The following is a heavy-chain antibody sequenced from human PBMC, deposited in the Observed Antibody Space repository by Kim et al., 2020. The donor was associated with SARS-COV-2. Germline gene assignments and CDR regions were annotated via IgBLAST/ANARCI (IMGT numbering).Heavy chain of an antibody. V-gene: IGHV3-23*01. Sequence: GGSLRLSCVASGFTFSDYGMSWVRQAPGKGLEWVSSIRNRGGDTYYADSVRGRFTISRDNAHNTLSLQMNSLRAEDTALYYCARKFSDTYTSFYFGPWGQGALVTVSS. CDR2: IRNRGGDT. CDR3: ARKFSDTYTSFYFGP. J-gene: IGHJ5*02. CDR1: GFTFSDYG. D-gene: IGHD2-2*02.